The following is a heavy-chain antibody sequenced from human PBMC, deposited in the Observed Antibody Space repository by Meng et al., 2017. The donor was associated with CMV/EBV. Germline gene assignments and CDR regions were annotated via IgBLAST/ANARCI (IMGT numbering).Heavy chain of an antibody. J-gene: IGHJ5*02. Sequence: GSLKISCAASGFTFSSYGMHWVRQAPGKGLEWVAFIRYDGSNEYYADSVKGRFTISRDNSKNTLYLQMNSLRAGDTAIYYCAKVPGPWGQGTLVTVSS. CDR1: GFTFSSYG. D-gene: IGHD1-14*01. CDR3: AKVPGP. CDR2: IRYDGSNE. V-gene: IGHV3-30*02.